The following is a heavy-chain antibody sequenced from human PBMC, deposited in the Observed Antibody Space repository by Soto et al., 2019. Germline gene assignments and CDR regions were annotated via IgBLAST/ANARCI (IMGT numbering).Heavy chain of an antibody. J-gene: IGHJ6*02. CDR1: GFTFDDYA. CDR2: ISWNSGRI. D-gene: IGHD6-13*01. Sequence: HPGGSLRLSCAASGFTFDDYAMHWVRQVPGKGLEWVSGISWNSGRIGYADSVKGRFTISRDNAKKSLYLQMNSLRSEDTAFYYCAKDQGIGATPGTGGMDVWGQGTTVTVSS. CDR3: AKDQGIGATPGTGGMDV. V-gene: IGHV3-9*01.